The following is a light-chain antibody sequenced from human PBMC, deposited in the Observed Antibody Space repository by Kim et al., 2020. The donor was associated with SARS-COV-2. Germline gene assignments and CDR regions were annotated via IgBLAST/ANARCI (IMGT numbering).Light chain of an antibody. CDR3: QQYDNWPLYT. Sequence: VMTQSPATLSVSPGETATLSCRASRSISSSLAWYQHKPGQAPRLLIYGASSRATGIPARFSGSGSGTEFTLTISSLQSEDFALYYCQQYDNWPLYTFGQGTKLEI. CDR2: GAS. J-gene: IGKJ2*01. CDR1: RSISSS. V-gene: IGKV3-15*01.